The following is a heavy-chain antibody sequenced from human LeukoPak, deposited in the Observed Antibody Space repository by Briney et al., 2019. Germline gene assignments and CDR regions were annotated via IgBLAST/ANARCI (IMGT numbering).Heavy chain of an antibody. J-gene: IGHJ6*02. Sequence: GASVKVSCKASGYTFTGYYMHWVRQAPGQGREGMGWINPNSGGTNYAQKFQGRVTMTRDTSIITAYMELSRLRSDDTAVYYCARVDKVATYSSHYYYGMDVWGQGTTVTVSS. D-gene: IGHD5-12*01. CDR3: ARVDKVATYSSHYYYGMDV. CDR1: GYTFTGYY. V-gene: IGHV1-2*02. CDR2: INPNSGGT.